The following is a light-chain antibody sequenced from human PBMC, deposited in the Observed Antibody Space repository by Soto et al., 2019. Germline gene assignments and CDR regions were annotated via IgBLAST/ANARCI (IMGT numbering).Light chain of an antibody. CDR2: GVS. Sequence: EIVMVQAPAALSVSPGESGTLSCRASQLFSSNLAWYQHKPGQAPRLLIYGVSTRDTGVPDRFSGSASGTEFTLTISSLQSEDFAVYYCQQYNNWPRTFGQGTRLEIK. J-gene: IGKJ5*01. V-gene: IGKV3-15*01. CDR1: QLFSSN. CDR3: QQYNNWPRT.